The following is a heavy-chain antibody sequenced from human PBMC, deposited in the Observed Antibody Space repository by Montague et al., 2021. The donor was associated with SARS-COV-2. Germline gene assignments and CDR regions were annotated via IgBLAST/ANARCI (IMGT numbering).Heavy chain of an antibody. CDR3: ARDRLRYGWFDP. CDR2: IRHNGGT. D-gene: IGHD5-12*01. CDR1: GESFTDFF. Sequence: SETLSLTCAVYGESFTDFFWNWIRQTPEKGLEWIGEIRHNGGTHYNPSLKTRVTISVDTSKNQFSLRLRSVTAADTAVYYCARDRLRYGWFDPWGQGTLVTVSS. V-gene: IGHV4-34*01. J-gene: IGHJ5*02.